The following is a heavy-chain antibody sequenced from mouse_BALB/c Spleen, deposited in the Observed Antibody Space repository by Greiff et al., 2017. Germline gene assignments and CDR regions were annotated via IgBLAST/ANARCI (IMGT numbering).Heavy chain of an antibody. J-gene: IGHJ4*01. CDR3: ARYTTAEAMDY. CDR1: GFNIKDTY. D-gene: IGHD1-2*01. CDR2: IDPANGNT. V-gene: IGHV14-3*02. Sequence: EVQLQQSGAELVKPGASVKLSCTASGFNIKDTYMHWVKQRPEQGLEWIGRIDPANGNTKYDPKFQGKATITADTSSNTAYLQLSSLTSEDTAVYYCARYTTAEAMDYWGQGTSVTVSS.